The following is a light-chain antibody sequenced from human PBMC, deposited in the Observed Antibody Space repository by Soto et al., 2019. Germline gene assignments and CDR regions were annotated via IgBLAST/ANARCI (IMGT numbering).Light chain of an antibody. Sequence: EIVMTQSPATLSVSPGERATLSCRASQSVSGNLAWYQQKPGQAPRLLIYGASSRATGIPDRFSGSGSGTDFTLTISRLEPEDFAVYYCQQYGSSLITFGQGTRLEIK. J-gene: IGKJ5*01. CDR2: GAS. CDR3: QQYGSSLIT. V-gene: IGKV3-20*01. CDR1: QSVSGN.